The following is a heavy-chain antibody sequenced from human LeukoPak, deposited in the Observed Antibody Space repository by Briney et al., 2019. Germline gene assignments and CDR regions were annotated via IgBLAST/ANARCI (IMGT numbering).Heavy chain of an antibody. J-gene: IGHJ4*02. CDR2: INPNSGGT. CDR1: GGTFSSYA. D-gene: IGHD2-21*01. Sequence: ASVKVSCKASGGTFSSYAISWVRQAPGQGLEWMGWINPNSGGTNYAQKFQGRVTMTRDTSISTAYMELSRLRSDDTAVYYCARDYCGGDCYDYWGQGTLVTVSS. V-gene: IGHV1-2*02. CDR3: ARDYCGGDCYDY.